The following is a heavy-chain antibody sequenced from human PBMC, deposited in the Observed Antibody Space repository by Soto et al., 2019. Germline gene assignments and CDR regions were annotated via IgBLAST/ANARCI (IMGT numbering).Heavy chain of an antibody. V-gene: IGHV1-69*02. CDR1: GGTFSSYT. J-gene: IGHJ4*02. CDR2: IIPILGIA. CDR3: ARGYYGSGSHLDY. D-gene: IGHD3-10*01. Sequence: QVQLVQSGAEVKKPGSSVKVSCKASGGTFSSYTISWVRQAPGQGLEWMGRIIPILGIANYAQKFQGRVTITADKSTSTGYMELSSLRSEDTAVYYCARGYYGSGSHLDYWGQGTLVTVSS.